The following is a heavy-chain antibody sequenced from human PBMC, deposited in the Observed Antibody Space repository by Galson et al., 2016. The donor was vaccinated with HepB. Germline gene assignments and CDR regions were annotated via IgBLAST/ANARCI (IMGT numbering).Heavy chain of an antibody. CDR2: IYYSGST. J-gene: IGHJ4*02. CDR3: ARVGRRDSYDETLDY. Sequence: ETLSLTCTVSNGSVSSYSYYWSWFRQPPGKGLEWIGYIYYSGSTNYNPSLKSRVTMSLDTSKNQFSLKLSSVTAADTAVYYCARVGRRDSYDETLDYWGQGTLVSVSS. CDR1: NGSVSSYSYY. V-gene: IGHV4-61*01. D-gene: IGHD5-18*01.